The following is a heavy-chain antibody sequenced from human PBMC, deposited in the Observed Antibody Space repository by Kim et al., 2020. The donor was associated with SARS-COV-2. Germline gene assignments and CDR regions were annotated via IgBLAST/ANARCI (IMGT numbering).Heavy chain of an antibody. Sequence: GGSLRLSCAASGFIFSDYNMNWVRQAPGKGLEWISYISYSSRTIYYADSVKGRFAISRDNAKNSLYLHMNSQRDEDTAVYYCKVFMTTAGSEAWGQGTLGPAPS. CDR2: ISYSSRTI. V-gene: IGHV3-48*02. D-gene: IGHD6-13*01. CDR3: KVFMTTAGSEA. J-gene: IGHJ5*02. CDR1: GFIFSDYN.